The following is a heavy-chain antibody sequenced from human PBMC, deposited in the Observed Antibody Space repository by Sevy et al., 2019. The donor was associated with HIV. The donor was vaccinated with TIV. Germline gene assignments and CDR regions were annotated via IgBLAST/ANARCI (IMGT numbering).Heavy chain of an antibody. J-gene: IGHJ3*02. CDR2: VYYTGGT. V-gene: IGHV4-59*08. Sequence: SETLSLTCTVSGGSINSDHWNWIRQPPGKGLEWIGYVYYTGGTNYNPSLKNRVTISVDRTKNQCSLKRTSVTAADTAVYDCARRNDFDIWGQGTMVTVSS. CDR3: ARRNDFDI. CDR1: GGSINSDH.